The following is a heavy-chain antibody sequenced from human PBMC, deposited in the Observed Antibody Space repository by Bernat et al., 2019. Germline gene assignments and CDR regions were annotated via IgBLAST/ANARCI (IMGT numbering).Heavy chain of an antibody. Sequence: QLQLQESGPGLVKPSETLSLTCTVSGGSISSSSYYWGWIRQPPGKGLEWIGSIYYSGSTNYNPSLKSRVTISVDTSKNQFSLKLSSVTAADTAVYYCARGTRDGYNYQSGAYFDYWGQGTLVTVSS. J-gene: IGHJ4*02. V-gene: IGHV4-39*07. CDR2: IYYSGST. CDR3: ARGTRDGYNYQSGAYFDY. CDR1: GGSISSSSYY. D-gene: IGHD5-24*01.